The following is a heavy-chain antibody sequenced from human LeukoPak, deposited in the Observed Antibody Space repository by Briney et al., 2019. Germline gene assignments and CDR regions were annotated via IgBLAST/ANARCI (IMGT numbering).Heavy chain of an antibody. Sequence: PSETLSLTCTVSGGSISSGSYYWGWIRQPPGKGLEWIGSIYYSGSTYYSPSLKSRVTIPVDTSKNQFSLRLSSVTAEDTAVYYCARGPMFRGVFIRRSKSGYFDYWGQGILVTVST. V-gene: IGHV4-39*07. CDR3: ARGPMFRGVFIRRSKSGYFDY. CDR2: IYYSGST. J-gene: IGHJ4*02. D-gene: IGHD3-10*01. CDR1: GGSISSGSYY.